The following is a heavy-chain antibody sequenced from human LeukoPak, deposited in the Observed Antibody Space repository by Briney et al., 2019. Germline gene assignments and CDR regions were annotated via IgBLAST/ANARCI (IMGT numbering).Heavy chain of an antibody. D-gene: IGHD6-19*01. Sequence: SETLSLTCTVSGGSISSSSYYWGWTRQPPGKGLEWIGSIYYSGSTYYKPSLKSRVTISVDTSKNQFSLKLSSVTAADTAVYYCARLSGSVAVFCDYWGQGTLVTVSS. V-gene: IGHV4-39*01. CDR2: IYYSGST. CDR1: GGSISSSSYY. J-gene: IGHJ4*02. CDR3: ARLSGSVAVFCDY.